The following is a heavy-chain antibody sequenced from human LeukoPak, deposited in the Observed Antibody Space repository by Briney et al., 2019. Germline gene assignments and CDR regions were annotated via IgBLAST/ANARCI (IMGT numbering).Heavy chain of an antibody. J-gene: IGHJ4*02. Sequence: PGGSLRLSCAASGFTFDDYSIHWVRQVPGKGLEWVSLINWDGSITDYADSVKGRFTISRDNSKNSLYLQMKSLRTEDTALYYCAKDSCLGIDCYYFDSWGQGTLVTVSS. D-gene: IGHD7-27*01. CDR2: INWDGSIT. V-gene: IGHV3-43*01. CDR3: AKDSCLGIDCYYFDS. CDR1: GFTFDDYS.